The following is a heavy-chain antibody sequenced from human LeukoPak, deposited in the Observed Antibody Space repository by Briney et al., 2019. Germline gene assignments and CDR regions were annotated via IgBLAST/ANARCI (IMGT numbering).Heavy chain of an antibody. V-gene: IGHV4-39*07. D-gene: IGHD6-13*01. CDR1: GGSISSSGYY. CDR2: IYYSGST. J-gene: IGHJ4*02. Sequence: PSETLSLTCTVSGGSISSSGYYWGWIRQPPGKGLEWIGSIYYSGSTYYNPSLKSRVTISVDTSKNQFSLKLSSVTAADTAVYYCARQPSSWFTSFDSWGQGTLVTVSS. CDR3: ARQPSSWFTSFDS.